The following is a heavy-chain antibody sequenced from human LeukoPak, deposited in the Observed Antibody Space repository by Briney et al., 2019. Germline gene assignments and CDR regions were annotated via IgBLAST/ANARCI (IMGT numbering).Heavy chain of an antibody. CDR2: VNTVSSYI. V-gene: IGHV3-21*01. Sequence: PGGSLRLSCADSGFTFSDYSMNWVRQAPGKGLEWVASVNTVSSYIYYADSMRGRFTISRDNAKNSLFLQMNSLRAEDTAVYYCARLRRNSDRSDFFYYYDHCGQGTLVTVSS. D-gene: IGHD3-22*01. CDR1: GFTFSDYS. CDR3: ARLRRNSDRSDFFYYYDH. J-gene: IGHJ4*02.